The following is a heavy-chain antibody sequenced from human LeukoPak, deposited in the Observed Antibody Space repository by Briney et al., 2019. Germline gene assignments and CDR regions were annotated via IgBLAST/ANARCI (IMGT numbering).Heavy chain of an antibody. CDR1: GGSISIYY. CDR3: ACLTTADAFDI. V-gene: IGHV4-59*01. Sequence: SETLSLTCTVSGGSISIYYWSWIRQPPGKGLEWIGYIYDSGSTNYNPSLKSRVTISVDTSKNQFSLKLSSATAADTAVYYCACLTTADAFDIWGQGTMVTVSS. CDR2: IYDSGST. D-gene: IGHD3-22*01. J-gene: IGHJ3*02.